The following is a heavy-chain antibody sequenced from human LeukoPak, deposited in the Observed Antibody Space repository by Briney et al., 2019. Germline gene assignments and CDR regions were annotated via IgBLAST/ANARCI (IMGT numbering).Heavy chain of an antibody. J-gene: IGHJ5*02. Sequence: GGSLRLSCAASGFTFSSYWMSWVRQAPGKGLEWVANIKQDGSEKYYVDSVKGRFTISRDNAKSSLYLQMNSLRAEDTAVYYCARAITMVRGVIRNWFDPWGQGTLVTVSS. CDR3: ARAITMVRGVIRNWFDP. CDR1: GFTFSSYW. CDR2: IKQDGSEK. V-gene: IGHV3-7*01. D-gene: IGHD3-10*01.